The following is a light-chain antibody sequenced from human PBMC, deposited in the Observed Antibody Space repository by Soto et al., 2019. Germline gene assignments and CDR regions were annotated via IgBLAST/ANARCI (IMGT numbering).Light chain of an antibody. Sequence: DIQMTQSPSSLSASVGDRVTITCRASQSITGCLNWYQQKPGKAPKLLIYAASSLQSGVPSRFSGSGSGTDFILTISSLQHDDFATYFCQQSFGIPYTFRQGTRLETK. CDR2: AAS. CDR1: QSITGC. V-gene: IGKV1-39*01. J-gene: IGKJ2*01. CDR3: QQSFGIPYT.